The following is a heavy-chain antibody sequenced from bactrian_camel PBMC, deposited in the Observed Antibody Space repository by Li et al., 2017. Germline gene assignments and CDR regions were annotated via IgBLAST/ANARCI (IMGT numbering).Heavy chain of an antibody. D-gene: IGHD3*01. CDR1: AYPDCTYI. CDR2: IDSRGRT. CDR3: ATEADRCLLHRLWYNY. V-gene: IGHV3S53*01. Sequence: HVQLVESGGGSVHAGGSLALSCAISAYPDCTYILAWHRQAPGKEREFVSTIDSRGRTSNAESVAGRFTISKDKARNTLYLYMNSLKPDDTATYYCATEADRCLLHRLWYNYWGQGTQVTVS. J-gene: IGHJ4*01.